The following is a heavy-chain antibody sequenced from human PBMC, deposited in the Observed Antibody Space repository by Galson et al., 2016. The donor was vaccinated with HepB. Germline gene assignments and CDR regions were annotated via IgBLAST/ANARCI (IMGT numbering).Heavy chain of an antibody. CDR3: ARGGGITMVQGVMPGWFDP. CDR1: GGTFSNFA. CDR2: IIPLFGAT. V-gene: IGHV1-69*06. D-gene: IGHD3-10*01. Sequence: SVKVSCKASGGTFSNFAISWLRQAPGQGLEWMGGIIPLFGATNYAQKFQGRVTITADKSTTTVYMGLSSLRSEDTAVYYCARGGGITMVQGVMPGWFDPWGQGTLVTVSS. J-gene: IGHJ5*02.